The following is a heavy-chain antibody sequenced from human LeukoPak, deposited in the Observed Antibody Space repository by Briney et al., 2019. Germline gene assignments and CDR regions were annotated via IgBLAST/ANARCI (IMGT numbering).Heavy chain of an antibody. CDR3: AIWGGPGSLDAFDI. CDR1: DFIVRSNY. D-gene: IGHD1-14*01. CDR2: IYNDGSA. J-gene: IGHJ3*02. Sequence: GGSLRLSCAASDFIVRSNYMTWVRQAPGKGLEWVSVIYNDGSAYYADSVRGRFTISRDTSKNTVYLQMNSLRAEDTAVYCCAIWGGPGSLDAFDIWGQGTMVTVSS. V-gene: IGHV3-53*01.